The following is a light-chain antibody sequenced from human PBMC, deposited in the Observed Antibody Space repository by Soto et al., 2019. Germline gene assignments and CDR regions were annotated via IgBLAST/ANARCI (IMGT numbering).Light chain of an antibody. Sequence: QSALTQPASVSGSPGQSITISCTGTSSDVGGYNFVSWYQQRPGKAPKLMIYEVSNRPSGVSNRFSGSKSGITASLTISGLQVEDEADYYCSSCRGITALVFGGGTKLTVL. CDR1: SSDVGGYNF. J-gene: IGLJ3*02. CDR3: SSCRGITALV. CDR2: EVS. V-gene: IGLV2-14*03.